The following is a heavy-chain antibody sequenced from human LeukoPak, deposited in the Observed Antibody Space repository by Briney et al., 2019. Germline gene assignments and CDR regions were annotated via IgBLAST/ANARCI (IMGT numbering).Heavy chain of an antibody. CDR1: GGSISSYY. Sequence: SETLSLTCTVSGGSISSYYWSWIRQPPGKGLEWIGYIYYSGSTNYNPSLKSRVTISVDTSKNQFSLKLSSVTAADTAVYYCAREGPGIAAPIWGQGTLVTVSS. J-gene: IGHJ1*01. CDR3: AREGPGIAAPI. V-gene: IGHV4-59*01. D-gene: IGHD6-25*01. CDR2: IYYSGST.